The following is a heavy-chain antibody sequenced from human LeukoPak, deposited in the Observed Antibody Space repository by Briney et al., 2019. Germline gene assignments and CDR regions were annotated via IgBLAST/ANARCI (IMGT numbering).Heavy chain of an antibody. Sequence: KASETLSLTCTVSGGSVSSGRYYWSWIRQPPGKGLEWIGYFYYSGSTNYNSSLKTRDTISVDTSKNQFSLKVSSVTAADTAVYYCARKRTGDQGYYFDYWGQRTLVTVSS. V-gene: IGHV4-61*01. CDR2: FYYSGST. D-gene: IGHD1-1*01. J-gene: IGHJ4*02. CDR1: GGSVSSGRYY. CDR3: ARKRTGDQGYYFDY.